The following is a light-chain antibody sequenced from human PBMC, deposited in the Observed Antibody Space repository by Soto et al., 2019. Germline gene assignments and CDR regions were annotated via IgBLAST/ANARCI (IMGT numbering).Light chain of an antibody. CDR1: QSVSTW. Sequence: DIQMTQSPSTLSASAGDKITITCRANQSVSTWLAWYQQPPGKAPSLLIYRASTLESGVPSRFSGSGSGTEFTLTISGLQPDDFATYYCQQYKSYSFGGGTKVEIK. J-gene: IGKJ4*01. CDR3: QQYKSYS. V-gene: IGKV1-5*03. CDR2: RAS.